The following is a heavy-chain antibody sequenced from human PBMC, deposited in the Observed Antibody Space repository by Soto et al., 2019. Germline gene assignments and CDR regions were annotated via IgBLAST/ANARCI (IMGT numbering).Heavy chain of an antibody. D-gene: IGHD3-22*01. Sequence: QVQLQESGPGLVKPSQTLSLTCTVSGGSISSGGYYWSWIRQHPGKGLEWIGYIYYSGSTYYNPSLKSRVTISVDTSKNQFSLKLSSVTAADTAVYYCARGDDSSGYYYVGAFDIWGQGTMVTVSS. V-gene: IGHV4-31*03. CDR2: IYYSGST. CDR3: ARGDDSSGYYYVGAFDI. J-gene: IGHJ3*02. CDR1: GGSISSGGYY.